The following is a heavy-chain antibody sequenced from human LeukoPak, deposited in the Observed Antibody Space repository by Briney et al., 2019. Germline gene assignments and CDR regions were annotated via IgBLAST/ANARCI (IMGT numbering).Heavy chain of an antibody. Sequence: GGSLRLPCAASGFTVSSNYMSWVRQAPGKGLEWVANIKQDGSEKYYVDSVKGRFTISRDNAKNSLYLQMNSLRAEDTAVYYCARGVGWFDPWGQGTLVTVSS. CDR1: GFTVSSNY. D-gene: IGHD3-10*01. CDR2: IKQDGSEK. V-gene: IGHV3-7*01. J-gene: IGHJ5*02. CDR3: ARGVGWFDP.